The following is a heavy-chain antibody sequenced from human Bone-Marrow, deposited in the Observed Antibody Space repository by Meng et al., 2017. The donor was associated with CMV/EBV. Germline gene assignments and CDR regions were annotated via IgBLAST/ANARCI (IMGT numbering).Heavy chain of an antibody. CDR2: ISGSGGST. J-gene: IGHJ4*02. Sequence: GGSLRLSCAASGFTFSSYAMSWVRQAPGKGLEWVSAISGSGGSTYYADSVKGRFTISRDNSKNTLYLQMNSLRAEDTAVYYCARIKRGGIAGRPGPEGGLYYWGQGTLVTVSS. V-gene: IGHV3-23*01. CDR3: ARIKRGGIAGRPGPEGGLYY. CDR1: GFTFSSYA. D-gene: IGHD6-6*01.